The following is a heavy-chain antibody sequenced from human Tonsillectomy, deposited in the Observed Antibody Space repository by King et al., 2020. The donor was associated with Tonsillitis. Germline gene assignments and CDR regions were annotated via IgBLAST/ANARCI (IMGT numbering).Heavy chain of an antibody. CDR2: INPNSGGT. V-gene: IGHV1-2*02. CDR3: ARDQDDILTGYDFAFDY. J-gene: IGHJ4*02. D-gene: IGHD3-9*01. CDR1: GNTFTGYN. Sequence: AQLVQSGAEVKKPGASVKVSCKASGNTFTGYNMHWVRQAPGQGLEWMGWINPNSGGTNYAQKFQGRVTMARDTSISTAYMELSRLRSDDTAVYYCARDQDDILTGYDFAFDYWGQGTLVTVSS.